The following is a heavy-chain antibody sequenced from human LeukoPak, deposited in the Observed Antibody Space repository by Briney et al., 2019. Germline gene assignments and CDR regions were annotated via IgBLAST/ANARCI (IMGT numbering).Heavy chain of an antibody. Sequence: GGSLRLSCAASGFTFSSHTMNWVRQAPGKGLEWVSSISSTSTSIYHADSVKGRFTISRDNTKNSLYLQMDSLRADDTAVYYCARDPYDSSWGLCYFDYWGQGNLVTVSS. CDR3: ARDPYDSSWGLCYFDY. CDR2: ISSTSTSI. V-gene: IGHV3-21*01. D-gene: IGHD3-22*01. J-gene: IGHJ4*02. CDR1: GFTFSSHT.